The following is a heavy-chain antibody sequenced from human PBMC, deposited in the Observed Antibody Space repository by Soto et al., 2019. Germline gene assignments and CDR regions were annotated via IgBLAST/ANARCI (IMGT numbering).Heavy chain of an antibody. J-gene: IGHJ6*02. D-gene: IGHD2-2*01. V-gene: IGHV4-61*01. Sequence: SETLSLTCTVSGGSVSSGSFYWSWIRRPPGKGLEWIGYFYDSGSTNYNPSLRSRVTMSVDTSKNQFSLKLSSVTAADTAVYYCAASDPPAKNYYYAMEVWGQGTTVTV. CDR2: FYDSGST. CDR1: GGSVSSGSFY. CDR3: AASDPPAKNYYYAMEV.